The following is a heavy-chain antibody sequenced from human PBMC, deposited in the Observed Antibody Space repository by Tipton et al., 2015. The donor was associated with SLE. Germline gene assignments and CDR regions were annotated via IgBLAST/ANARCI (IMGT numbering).Heavy chain of an antibody. D-gene: IGHD3-22*01. CDR2: INPNSGGT. CDR3: ARGGVVVVIITLDAFDI. Sequence: QLVQSGAEVKKPGASVKVSCKASGYTFTGYYIHWVRQAPGQGLEWMGWINPNSGGTNYAQKFQGRVTMTRDTSISTAYMELSRLRSDDTAIYYCARGGVVVVIITLDAFDIWGQGTMVTVSP. V-gene: IGHV1-2*02. CDR1: GYTFTGYY. J-gene: IGHJ3*02.